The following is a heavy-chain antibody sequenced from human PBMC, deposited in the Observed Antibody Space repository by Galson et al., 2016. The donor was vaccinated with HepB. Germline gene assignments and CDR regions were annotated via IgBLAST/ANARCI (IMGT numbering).Heavy chain of an antibody. Sequence: SLRLSCAASGFTFSSYSMNWVRQAPGKGLEWVSYISVYRTIYYADSVKGRFTISRDKARNSLYLQMNTLRTDYTAVYYCARSVEGHFDYWGQGILVTVSS. CDR3: ARSVEGHFDY. D-gene: IGHD1-1*01. CDR1: GFTFSSYS. CDR2: ISVYRTI. J-gene: IGHJ4*02. V-gene: IGHV3-48*01.